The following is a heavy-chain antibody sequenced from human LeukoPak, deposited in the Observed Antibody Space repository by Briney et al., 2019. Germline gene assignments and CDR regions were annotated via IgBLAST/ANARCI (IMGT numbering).Heavy chain of an antibody. CDR3: ARIKGSYRHFDY. V-gene: IGHV1-2*02. CDR1: GYTFTGYY. CDR2: INPNSGGT. D-gene: IGHD3-16*02. J-gene: IGHJ4*02. Sequence: ASVKVSCKASGYTFTGYYMHWVRRAPGQGLEWMGWINPNSGGTNYAQKFQGRVTMTRDTSISTAYMELSRLRSDDTAVYYCARIKGSYRHFDYWGQGTLVTVSS.